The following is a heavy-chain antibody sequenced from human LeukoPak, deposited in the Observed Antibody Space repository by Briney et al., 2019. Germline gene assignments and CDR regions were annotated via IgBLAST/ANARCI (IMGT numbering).Heavy chain of an antibody. J-gene: IGHJ5*02. V-gene: IGHV4-39*01. D-gene: IGHD6-13*01. Sequence: PETLSLTCSVSGGSLRSSTYYWGWIRQPPGKGLEWIGNIYNSGSTYYNPSLKSRVTISVDTSKNQFSLKLSSVTAAHTAVYYCARQAYSSNLGWFDPWGQGALVTASS. CDR2: IYNSGST. CDR1: GGSLRSSTYY. CDR3: ARQAYSSNLGWFDP.